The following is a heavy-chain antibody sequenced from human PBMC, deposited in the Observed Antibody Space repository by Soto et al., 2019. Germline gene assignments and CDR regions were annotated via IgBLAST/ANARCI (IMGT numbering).Heavy chain of an antibody. Sequence: GGSLRLSCAASGFSFGASWMAWVRQAPGKGPVWVSRLRSDGSHIGYADSVKGRFTISRDNTRNTVYLQMNSLSAEDTAMYYCARGPFYSSSWLDYRGQGTPVTLSS. D-gene: IGHD6-13*01. CDR3: ARGPFYSSSWLDY. V-gene: IGHV3-74*01. J-gene: IGHJ4*02. CDR2: LRSDGSHI. CDR1: GFSFGASW.